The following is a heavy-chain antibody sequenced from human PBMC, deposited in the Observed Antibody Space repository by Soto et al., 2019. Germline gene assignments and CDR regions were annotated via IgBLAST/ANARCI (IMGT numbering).Heavy chain of an antibody. CDR2: IYYSGST. CDR3: ARNWSDYSNYGWFDP. CDR1: GGSISSSSYY. V-gene: IGHV4-39*01. J-gene: IGHJ5*02. D-gene: IGHD4-4*01. Sequence: SETLSLTCTVSGGSISSSSYYWGWIRQPPGKGLEWIGSIYYSGSTYYNPSLKSRVTISVDTSKNQFSLKLSSVTAADTAVYYCARNWSDYSNYGWFDPWGQGTLVTVSS.